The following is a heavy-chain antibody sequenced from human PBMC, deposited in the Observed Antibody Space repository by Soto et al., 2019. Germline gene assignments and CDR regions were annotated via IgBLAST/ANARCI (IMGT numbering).Heavy chain of an antibody. V-gene: IGHV4-4*02. Sequence: QVQLQESGPGLVKPSWTLSLTCAVSGGSISTSNWWSWVRQPPGKGLEWIGEVYHSGSTNYNPSFKRRVAMAVDKSKNQFYLKLNSVTAADTALYYCATTSTSGTRFDYWGQGSLVTVSS. J-gene: IGHJ4*02. D-gene: IGHD1-1*01. CDR2: VYHSGST. CDR3: ATTSTSGTRFDY. CDR1: GGSISTSNW.